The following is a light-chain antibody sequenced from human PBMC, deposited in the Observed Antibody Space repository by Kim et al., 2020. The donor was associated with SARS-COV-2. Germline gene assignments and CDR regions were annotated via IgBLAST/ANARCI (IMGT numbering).Light chain of an antibody. CDR2: RNN. V-gene: IGLV1-47*01. Sequence: QSVLTQPPSASETPGQRVTISCSGSSSNIGRNYVYWYQQLPGTAPKLLVYRNNQRPSGVPDRFSVSKSDTSASLAISGLRSEDEADYYCAAWDDSLSGPVFGGGTQLTVL. CDR3: AAWDDSLSGPV. J-gene: IGLJ2*01. CDR1: SSNIGRNY.